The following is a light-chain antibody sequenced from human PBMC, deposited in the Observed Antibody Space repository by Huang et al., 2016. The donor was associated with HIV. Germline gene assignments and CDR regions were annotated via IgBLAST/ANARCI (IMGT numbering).Light chain of an antibody. CDR3: HQYGNSPQT. CDR1: QSIYSNY. V-gene: IGKV3-20*01. J-gene: IGKJ2*01. Sequence: IVLTQSPGTLSLSPGERATLSCRASQSIYSNYLAWYQQKPGQAPRILIDAASSRAAGIPDRFSGSGSGTDFTLTISRLEPEDFALYYCHQYGNSPQTFGQGTKLDIK. CDR2: AAS.